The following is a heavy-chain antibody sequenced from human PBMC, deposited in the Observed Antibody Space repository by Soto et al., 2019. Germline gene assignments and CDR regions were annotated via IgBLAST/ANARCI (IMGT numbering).Heavy chain of an antibody. J-gene: IGHJ4*02. V-gene: IGHV3-33*01. Sequence: GGSLRLSCAASGFTFSSYGMHWVRQAPGKGLEWVAVIWYDGSNKYYADSVKGRFTISRDNSKNTLYLQMNSLRAEDTAVYYCTRTPYSSSWYVTQNYFDYWGQGTLVTVSS. D-gene: IGHD6-13*01. CDR1: GFTFSSYG. CDR2: IWYDGSNK. CDR3: TRTPYSSSWYVTQNYFDY.